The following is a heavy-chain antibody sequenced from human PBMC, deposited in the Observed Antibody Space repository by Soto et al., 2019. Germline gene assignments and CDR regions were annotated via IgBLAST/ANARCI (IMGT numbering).Heavy chain of an antibody. CDR2: ISAYNGNT. V-gene: IGHV1-18*01. Sequence: ASVKVSCKASGYTFTSYGISWVRQAPGQGLEWMGWISAYNGNTNYAQKLQGRVTMTTDTSTSTAYMELRSLRSDDTAVYYCARTSSSWPFYYYYCYGMDVWGQGTTVTVSS. D-gene: IGHD6-13*01. J-gene: IGHJ6*02. CDR3: ARTSSSWPFYYYYCYGMDV. CDR1: GYTFTSYG.